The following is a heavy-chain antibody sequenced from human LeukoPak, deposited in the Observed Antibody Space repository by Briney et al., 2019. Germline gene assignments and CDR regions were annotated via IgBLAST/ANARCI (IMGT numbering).Heavy chain of an antibody. CDR1: GYTFTGYY. CDR3: ARDWYYYDSSGYYSPANWFDP. V-gene: IGHV1-2*02. D-gene: IGHD3-22*01. Sequence: ASVKVSCKASGYTFTGYYMHWVRQAPGQGLEWMGWINPNSGGTNYAQKFQGRVTMTRDTSISTAYMELSRLRSDDTAVYYCARDWYYYDSSGYYSPANWFDPWGQGTLVTVSS. CDR2: INPNSGGT. J-gene: IGHJ5*02.